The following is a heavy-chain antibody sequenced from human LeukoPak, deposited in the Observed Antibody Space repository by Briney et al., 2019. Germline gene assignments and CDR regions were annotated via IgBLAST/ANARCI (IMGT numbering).Heavy chain of an antibody. CDR3: ARRYCSSTSCHYFDY. J-gene: IGHJ4*02. D-gene: IGHD2-2*01. Sequence: ASVKVSYKASGYTFSSYDINWVRQATGQGLEWMGWMNPNSGNTGYAQKFQGRVTMTRNTSISTAYMDLSSLRSEDTAVYYCARRYCSSTSCHYFDYWGQGTLVTVSS. V-gene: IGHV1-8*01. CDR1: GYTFSSYD. CDR2: MNPNSGNT.